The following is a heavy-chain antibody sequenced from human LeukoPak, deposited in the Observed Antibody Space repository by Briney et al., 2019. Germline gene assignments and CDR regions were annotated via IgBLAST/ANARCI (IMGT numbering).Heavy chain of an antibody. CDR1: GFNFITAA. J-gene: IGHJ4*02. CDR3: ARDRSSGWYYY. Sequence: PGGSLRLSCAASGFNFITAATTWVRQAPGKGLEWVANIKQDGSEKYYVDSVKGRFTISRDNAKNSLYLQMNSLRAEDTAVYYCARDRSSGWYYYWGQGTLVTVSS. V-gene: IGHV3-7*04. D-gene: IGHD6-19*01. CDR2: IKQDGSEK.